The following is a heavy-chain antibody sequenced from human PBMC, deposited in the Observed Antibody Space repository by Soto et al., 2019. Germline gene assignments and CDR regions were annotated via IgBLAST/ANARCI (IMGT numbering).Heavy chain of an antibody. J-gene: IGHJ4*02. CDR2: ISTCGGSNK. D-gene: IGHD3-10*01. CDR1: GFTFSSYA. Sequence: PGGSLRLSCAASGFTFSSYAMSWVRQAPGKGLEWVSRVISTCGGSNKYYADSVKGRFTISRDNSKNTLYLQMNSLRAEDTAVYYCAKDSKLLWFGESSPPYFDYWGQGTLVTVSS. CDR3: AKDSKLLWFGESSPPYFDY. V-gene: IGHV3-23*01.